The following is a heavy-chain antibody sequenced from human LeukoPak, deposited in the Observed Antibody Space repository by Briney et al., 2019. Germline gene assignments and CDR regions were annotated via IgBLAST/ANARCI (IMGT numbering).Heavy chain of an antibody. D-gene: IGHD3-22*01. CDR2: TYYSGST. CDR1: GGSISSGGYY. Sequence: SQTLSLTCTVSGGSISSGGYYWSWIRQHPGTGLEWIGYTYYSGSTYYNPSLKGRVTISVDTSRNQFSLKLSSVTAADTAVYYCARLWSYYDSSGYYYEAYWYFDLWGRGTLVTVSS. J-gene: IGHJ2*01. CDR3: ARLWSYYDSSGYYYEAYWYFDL. V-gene: IGHV4-31*03.